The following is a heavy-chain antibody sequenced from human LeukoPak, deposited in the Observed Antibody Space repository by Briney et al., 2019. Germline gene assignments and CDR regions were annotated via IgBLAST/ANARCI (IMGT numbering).Heavy chain of an antibody. J-gene: IGHJ4*02. Sequence: GGSLRLSCAASGFTFSNAWMSWVRQAPGKGLEWVGRIKSKTDGGTTDYAAAVKGRFTISRDDSKNTLYLQMNSLKTEGTAVYYCTTDTDYYDSSGYYPIDYWGQGTLVTVSS. CDR2: IKSKTDGGTT. CDR3: TTDTDYYDSSGYYPIDY. D-gene: IGHD3-22*01. V-gene: IGHV3-15*01. CDR1: GFTFSNAW.